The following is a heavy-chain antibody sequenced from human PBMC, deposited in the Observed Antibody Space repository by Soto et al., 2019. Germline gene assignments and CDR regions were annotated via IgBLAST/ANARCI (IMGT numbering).Heavy chain of an antibody. CDR1: GFTFSSYG. D-gene: IGHD4-17*01. Sequence: PGGSLRLSCAASGFTFSSYGMHWVRQAPGKGLEWVAVISYDGSNKYYADSVKGRFTISRDNAENSVYLEMDSLRAEDTALYYCARDVDADFRTDFDYWGRGTLVTV. V-gene: IGHV3-30*03. CDR2: ISYDGSNK. CDR3: ARDVDADFRTDFDY. J-gene: IGHJ4*02.